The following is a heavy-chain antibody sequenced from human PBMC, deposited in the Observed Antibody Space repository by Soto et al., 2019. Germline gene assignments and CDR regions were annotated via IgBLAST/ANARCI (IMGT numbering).Heavy chain of an antibody. D-gene: IGHD6-13*01. CDR1: GYSFTSYW. Sequence: LKISCNGSGYSFTSYWIGWVRQMPGKGLEWMGIIYPGDSDTRYSPSFQGQVTISADKSISTAYLQWSSLKASDTAMYYCARVGSIAAANYYYYYYGMDVWGQGTTVTVSS. V-gene: IGHV5-51*01. J-gene: IGHJ6*02. CDR3: ARVGSIAAANYYYYYYGMDV. CDR2: IYPGDSDT.